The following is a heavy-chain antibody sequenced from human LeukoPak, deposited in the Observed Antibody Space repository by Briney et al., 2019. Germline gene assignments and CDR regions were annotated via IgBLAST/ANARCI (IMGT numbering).Heavy chain of an antibody. Sequence: SETLSLTCTVSGCSISSYYWSWIRQPPGKGLEWIGYIYYSGSTNYNPSLKSRVTISVDTSKNQFSLKLSSVTAADTAVYYCARERRGAYYYDSSPDAFDIWGQGTMVTVSS. CDR3: ARERRGAYYYDSSPDAFDI. CDR1: GCSISSYY. V-gene: IGHV4-59*01. CDR2: IYYSGST. D-gene: IGHD3-22*01. J-gene: IGHJ3*02.